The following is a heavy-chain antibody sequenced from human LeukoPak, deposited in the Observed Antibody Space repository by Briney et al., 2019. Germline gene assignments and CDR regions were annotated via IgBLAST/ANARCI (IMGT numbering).Heavy chain of an antibody. J-gene: IGHJ4*02. D-gene: IGHD3-22*01. Sequence: GGSLRLSCAASGFTFSSYDMHWVRQAPGKGLEWVAVIWYDGSNKYYADSVQGRFTISRDNSKNTLYLQMNSLRAEDMAVYYCARDYYDSSGYYYVDYWGQGTLVTVSS. CDR1: GFTFSSYD. V-gene: IGHV3-33*01. CDR2: IWYDGSNK. CDR3: ARDYYDSSGYYYVDY.